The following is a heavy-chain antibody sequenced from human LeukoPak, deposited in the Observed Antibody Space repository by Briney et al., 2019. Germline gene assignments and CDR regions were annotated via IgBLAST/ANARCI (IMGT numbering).Heavy chain of an antibody. CDR3: ARGPDHGGSYYHD. CDR2: INSDGRTT. V-gene: IGHV3-74*03. CDR1: GFTFSNSW. Sequence: GSLRLSCAASGFTFSNSWMYWVRQAPGKELVWVSRINSDGRTTQYADSVKGRFTISRDNGKNTLYLQMNSLRVEDTAVYYCARGPDHGGSYYHDWGQGTLVIVSS. D-gene: IGHD1-26*01. J-gene: IGHJ4*02.